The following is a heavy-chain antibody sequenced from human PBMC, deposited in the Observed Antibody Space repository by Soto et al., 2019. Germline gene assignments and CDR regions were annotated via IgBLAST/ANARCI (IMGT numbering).Heavy chain of an antibody. D-gene: IGHD1-26*01. CDR1: GFTFSSYA. CDR3: AKCNGPPLGRWELLFGYYYYGMDV. V-gene: IGHV3-23*01. CDR2: ISGSGGST. Sequence: GGSLRLSCAASGFTFSSYAMSWVRQAPGKGLEWVSAISGSGGSTYYADSVKGRFTISRDNSKNTLYLQMNSLIAEDTAVYYCAKCNGPPLGRWELLFGYYYYGMDVWGQGTTVTVSS. J-gene: IGHJ6*02.